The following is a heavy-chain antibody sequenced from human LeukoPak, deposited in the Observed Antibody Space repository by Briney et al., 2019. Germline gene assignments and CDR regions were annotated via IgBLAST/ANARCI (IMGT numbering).Heavy chain of an antibody. CDR1: GGSISSSSYY. Sequence: SETLSLTCTVSGGSISSSSYYWGWIRQPPGKGLEWIGSIYYSGSTYYNPSLKSRVTISVDTSKNQFSLKLSSVTAADTAVYYCARYDSGEFDYWGQGTLVIVSS. CDR3: ARYDSGEFDY. D-gene: IGHD3-10*01. CDR2: IYYSGST. V-gene: IGHV4-39*01. J-gene: IGHJ4*02.